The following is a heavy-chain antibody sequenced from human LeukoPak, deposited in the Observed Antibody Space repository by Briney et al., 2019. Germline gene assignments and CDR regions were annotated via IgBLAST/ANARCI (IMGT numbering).Heavy chain of an antibody. D-gene: IGHD4-11*01. Sequence: GGSLRLSCAASGVTFSSYGMHWVRQAPGKGLEWVAFIRYDGSNKYYADSVKGRFTISRDNSKNTLYLQMNSLRAEDTAVYYCAKDLRGYSNEFDYWGQGTLVTVSS. CDR2: IRYDGSNK. J-gene: IGHJ4*02. V-gene: IGHV3-30*02. CDR3: AKDLRGYSNEFDY. CDR1: GVTFSSYG.